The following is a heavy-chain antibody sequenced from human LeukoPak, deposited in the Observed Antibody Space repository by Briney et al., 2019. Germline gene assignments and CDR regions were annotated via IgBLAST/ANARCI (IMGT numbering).Heavy chain of an antibody. CDR1: GFTFRNYN. J-gene: IGHJ4*02. CDR2: ISESSSFI. CDR3: ASLPRRYYDSRGGY. D-gene: IGHD3-22*01. V-gene: IGHV3-21*04. Sequence: GGSLRLSCAASGFTFRNYNMNWVRQAPGKGLEWVSSISESSSFIQYADSLKGRFAISRDNAKNSLYLQMNSQRAEDTAVYYCASLPRRYYDSRGGYWGQGTLVTVSS.